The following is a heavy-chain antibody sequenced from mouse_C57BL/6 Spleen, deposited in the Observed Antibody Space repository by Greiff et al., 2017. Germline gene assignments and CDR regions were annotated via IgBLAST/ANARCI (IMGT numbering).Heavy chain of an antibody. J-gene: IGHJ3*01. V-gene: IGHV1-64*01. D-gene: IGHD2-4*01. Sequence: QVQLQQPGAELVKPGASVKLSCKASGYTFTSYWMHWVKQRPGQGLEWIGMIHPNSGSTNYNEKFKSKATLTVDKSSSTAYMQLSSLTSEDSAVYYCARPFYYDYDGGAWFAYWGQGTLVTVSA. CDR1: GYTFTSYW. CDR2: IHPNSGST. CDR3: ARPFYYDYDGGAWFAY.